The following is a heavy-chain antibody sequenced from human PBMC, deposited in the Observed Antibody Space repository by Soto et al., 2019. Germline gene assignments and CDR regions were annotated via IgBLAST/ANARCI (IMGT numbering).Heavy chain of an antibody. Sequence: QVQLQESGPGLVKPSQTLSLTCTVSGGSISSGGYYWTWIRQHPGKGLEWIGYIYYSGITYYNPSLKIRVTISVATSKNKSSLNLSSVTATNTAVYYCAREALDWGQGTLVSVS. J-gene: IGHJ4*02. CDR1: GGSISSGGYY. CDR2: IYYSGIT. CDR3: AREALD. V-gene: IGHV4-31*03.